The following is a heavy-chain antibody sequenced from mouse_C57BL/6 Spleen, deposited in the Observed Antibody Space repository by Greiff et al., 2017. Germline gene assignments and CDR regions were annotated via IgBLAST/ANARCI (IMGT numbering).Heavy chain of an antibody. CDR1: GYAFTNYL. CDR3: ARSSSGYVNYAMDY. D-gene: IGHD3-2*02. Sequence: QVQLQQSGAELVRPGTSVKVSCKASGYAFTNYLIEWVKQRPGQGLEWIGVINPGSGGTNYNEKFKGKATLTADKSSSTPYMQLSSLTSEDSAVYFCARSSSGYVNYAMDYWGQGTSVTVSS. J-gene: IGHJ4*01. V-gene: IGHV1-54*01. CDR2: INPGSGGT.